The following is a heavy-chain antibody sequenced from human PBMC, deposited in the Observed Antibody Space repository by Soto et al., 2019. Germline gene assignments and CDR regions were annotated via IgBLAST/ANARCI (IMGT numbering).Heavy chain of an antibody. J-gene: IGHJ3*01. CDR1: GGSISSNY. V-gene: IGHV4-59*01. Sequence: SETLSLTCSVSGGSISSNYWSWIRQPPGKGLEWIGYIYYSGNTNYNPSLKSRVTISVDTSKNQFSLKVSSVTAADTAVYYCAREDANAFDVWGQGTMVTVSS. CDR2: IYYSGNT. CDR3: AREDANAFDV.